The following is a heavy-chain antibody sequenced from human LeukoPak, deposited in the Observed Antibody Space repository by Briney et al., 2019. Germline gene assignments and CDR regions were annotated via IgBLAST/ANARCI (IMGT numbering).Heavy chain of an antibody. CDR2: MNPNSGGT. CDR3: ARDLGSTIIVGGDAFDL. CDR1: GYTFSDYY. J-gene: IGHJ3*01. Sequence: GASVKVSCKASGYTFSDYYLHWVRQAPGQGLEWMGWMNPNSGGTNYAQKLQGRITMTGDTSTAYLELSRLRSDDTAVYYCARDLGSTIIVGGDAFDLWGQGTMVTVSS. D-gene: IGHD3-22*01. V-gene: IGHV1-2*02.